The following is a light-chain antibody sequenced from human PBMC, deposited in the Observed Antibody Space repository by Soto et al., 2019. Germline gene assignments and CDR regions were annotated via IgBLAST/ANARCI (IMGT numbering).Light chain of an antibody. Sequence: QSVLTQPPSVSGAPGQRVTISCTGRSSNIGAGYDVHWYQQLPGTAPKLLIYVNSNRPSGVPDRFSGSTSGTSASLDITGPQAEDEAAYYGPSFDSSLSGVVFGGGTKLTVL. CDR2: VNS. V-gene: IGLV1-40*01. J-gene: IGLJ2*01. CDR3: PSFDSSLSGVV. CDR1: SSNIGAGYD.